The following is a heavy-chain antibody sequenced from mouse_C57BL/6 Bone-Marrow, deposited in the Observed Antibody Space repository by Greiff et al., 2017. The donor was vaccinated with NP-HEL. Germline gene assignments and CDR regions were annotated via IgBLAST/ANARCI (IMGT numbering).Heavy chain of an antibody. CDR3: ASAQDHYYGGSFGLWFAY. J-gene: IGHJ3*01. CDR1: GYTFTSYW. CDR2: IDPSDSET. V-gene: IGHV1-52*01. Sequence: QVQLQQPGAELVRPGSSVKLSCKASGYTFTSYWMHWVKQRPIQGLEWIGNIDPSDSETHYNQKFKDKATLTVDKSSSTAYMQLSSLTSEDSAVYYCASAQDHYYGGSFGLWFAYWGQGTLVTVSA. D-gene: IGHD1-1*01.